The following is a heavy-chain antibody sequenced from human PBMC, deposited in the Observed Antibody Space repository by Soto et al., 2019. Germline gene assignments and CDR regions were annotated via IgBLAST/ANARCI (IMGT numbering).Heavy chain of an antibody. CDR1: GFTVSSNY. D-gene: IGHD6-13*01. J-gene: IGHJ6*02. CDR2: IYSGGST. V-gene: IGHV3-66*01. CDR3: ARGNPSSSWYVVDYYYGMDV. Sequence: EVQLVESGGGLVQPGGSLRLSCAASGFTVSSNYMSWVRQAPGKGLEWVSVIYSGGSTYYADSVKGRFTISRDNSKNTLYLQMNSLRAEDTAVYYCARGNPSSSWYVVDYYYGMDVWGQGTTVTVSS.